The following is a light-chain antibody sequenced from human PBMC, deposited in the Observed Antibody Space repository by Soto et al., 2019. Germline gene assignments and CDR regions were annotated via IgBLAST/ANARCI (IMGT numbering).Light chain of an antibody. CDR1: QGISSY. Sequence: DIQLTQSPSFLSASVGDRVTITCRASQGISSYLAWYQQKPGKAPKLLIYAASTLQSGVPSRFSGSGSGTEFTLTISSLLHEDFATYSCQQLNSYPYTFGQGTKLEIK. J-gene: IGKJ2*01. CDR2: AAS. V-gene: IGKV1-9*01. CDR3: QQLNSYPYT.